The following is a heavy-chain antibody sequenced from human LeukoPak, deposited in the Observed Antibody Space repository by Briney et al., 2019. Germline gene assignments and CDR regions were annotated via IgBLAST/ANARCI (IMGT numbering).Heavy chain of an antibody. V-gene: IGHV3-23*01. CDR2: ISGSGGST. CDR3: AKGGSGWYREYFQH. CDR1: GFSSSSYA. J-gene: IGHJ1*01. Sequence: GGSLRLSCAASGFSSSSYAMTWVRQAPGKGLEWVSAISGSGGSTYYADSVKGRFTISRDNSKNTLYLQVNSLRAGDTAVYYCAKGGSGWYREYFQHWGQGTLVTVSS. D-gene: IGHD6-19*01.